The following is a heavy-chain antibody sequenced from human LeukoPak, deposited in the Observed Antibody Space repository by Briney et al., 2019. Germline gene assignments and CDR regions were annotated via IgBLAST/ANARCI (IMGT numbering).Heavy chain of an antibody. J-gene: IGHJ4*02. CDR1: GFTFSSDS. CDR2: ISSISDYI. CDR3: ARVSKPEYSSTWYEDF. V-gene: IGHV3-21*01. D-gene: IGHD2/OR15-2a*01. Sequence: PGGSLRLSCAASGFTFSSDSMNWVRQAPGKGLEWVSSISSISDYIYYADSVKGRFTISRDNAKNSLYLQMNSLRVEDTAVYYCARVSKPEYSSTWYEDFWGQGTLVTVSS.